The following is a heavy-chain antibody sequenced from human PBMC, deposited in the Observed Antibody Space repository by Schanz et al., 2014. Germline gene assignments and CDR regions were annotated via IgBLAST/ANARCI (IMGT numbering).Heavy chain of an antibody. CDR3: AKGFREFDY. V-gene: IGHV3-74*02. J-gene: IGHJ4*02. CDR1: GFTFSSSW. Sequence: VQLVESGGGVVQPGRSLRLSCAASGFTFSSSWMHWVRQAPGKGLVWVSRTSHDGSFTTFADSVKGRFTISRDNSKNTLYLQMNSLRAEDTAVYYCAKGFREFDYWGQGTLVTVSS. CDR2: TSHDGSFT. D-gene: IGHD1-26*01.